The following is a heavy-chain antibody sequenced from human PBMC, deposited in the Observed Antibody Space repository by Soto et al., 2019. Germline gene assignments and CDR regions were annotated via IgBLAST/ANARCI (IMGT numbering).Heavy chain of an antibody. J-gene: IGHJ3*02. Sequence: GGSLRLSCAASGFTFSSYGMHWVRQAPGKGLEWVAVIWYDGSNKYYADSVKGRFTISRDNSKNTLYLQMSSLRAEDTAVYYCARGIGGLPWFGEYNNDAFDIWGQGTMVTVSS. D-gene: IGHD3-10*01. CDR2: IWYDGSNK. V-gene: IGHV3-33*01. CDR1: GFTFSSYG. CDR3: ARGIGGLPWFGEYNNDAFDI.